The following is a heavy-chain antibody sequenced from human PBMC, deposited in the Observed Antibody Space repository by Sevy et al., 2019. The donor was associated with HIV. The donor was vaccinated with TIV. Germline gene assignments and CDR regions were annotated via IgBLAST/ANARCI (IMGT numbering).Heavy chain of an antibody. CDR1: GYTFTALD. D-gene: IGHD6-13*01. V-gene: IGHV1-8*01. J-gene: IGHJ4*02. CDR2: MNPSTGQT. Sequence: ASVKVSCKASGYTFTALDMNWVRQATGQGLEWMGWMNPSTGQTDYSQRFQGRVTMTRDTSISTAYMELNSLRSDDTAIYYCARGIAAGVDYWGQGTQVTVSS. CDR3: ARGIAAGVDY.